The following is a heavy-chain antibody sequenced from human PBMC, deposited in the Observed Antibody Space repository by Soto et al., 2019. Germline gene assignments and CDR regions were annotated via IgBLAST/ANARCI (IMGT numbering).Heavy chain of an antibody. Sequence: SETLSLTCTVSVGSISTYYWSWIRQPPGKGLEWIGYIHHSGSANYNPSLKSRVNLSVDTSKNQFSLKLTSVTAAATAVYYCATNVHGISWFFSWFDTWGQGALVTVSS. CDR3: ATNVHGISWFFSWFDT. J-gene: IGHJ5*02. CDR1: VGSISTYY. D-gene: IGHD6-13*01. V-gene: IGHV4-59*01. CDR2: IHHSGSA.